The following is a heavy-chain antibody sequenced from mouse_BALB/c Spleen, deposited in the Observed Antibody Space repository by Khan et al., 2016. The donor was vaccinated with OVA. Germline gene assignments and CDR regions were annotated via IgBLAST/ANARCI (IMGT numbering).Heavy chain of an antibody. D-gene: IGHD2-12*01. V-gene: IGHV5-6-3*01. Sequence: EVELVESGGGLVQPGGSLKRSCAASSFTISSYGMSSVRQPPDKRLVLFATFVSNGGSTDYPASLKRRFTISGDNAKNALYLQMRRRRSEDTAMYYCARSAIWGQGTTLTGSS. CDR1: SFTISSYG. J-gene: IGHJ2*01. CDR2: FVSNGGST. CDR3: ARSAI.